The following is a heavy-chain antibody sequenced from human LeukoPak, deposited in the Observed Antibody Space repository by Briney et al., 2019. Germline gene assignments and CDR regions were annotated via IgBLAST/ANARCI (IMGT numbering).Heavy chain of an antibody. Sequence: ASVKVSCKASGGTFSSYAISWVRQAPGQGLEWMGRIIPIFGTANYAQKFQGRVTITTDESTSTAYMELSSLRSEDTAVYYCARTSSRRGYSCGEHWGQGTLVTVSS. V-gene: IGHV1-69*05. CDR2: IIPIFGTA. CDR1: GGTFSSYA. CDR3: ARTSSRRGYSCGEH. J-gene: IGHJ4*02. D-gene: IGHD5-18*01.